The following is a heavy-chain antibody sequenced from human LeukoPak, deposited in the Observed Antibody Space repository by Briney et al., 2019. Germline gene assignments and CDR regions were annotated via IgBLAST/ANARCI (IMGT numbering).Heavy chain of an antibody. D-gene: IGHD2-15*01. CDR1: GFTFSTYA. Sequence: PGGSLRLSCAASGFTFSTYAMNWVRQAPGKGLEWVSAISGTGGTTYYADSVKGRFTISRDNFKNMLFLQMNSLRAEDTAVYYCAKGIWGEVSIDYWGQGTLVTVSS. V-gene: IGHV3-23*01. J-gene: IGHJ4*02. CDR3: AKGIWGEVSIDY. CDR2: ISGTGGTT.